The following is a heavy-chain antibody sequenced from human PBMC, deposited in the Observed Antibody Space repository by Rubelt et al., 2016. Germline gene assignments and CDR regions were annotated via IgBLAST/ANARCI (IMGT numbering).Heavy chain of an antibody. CDR2: ISYDGGNR. Sequence: QVQLVESGGGVVQPGGSLRLSCAASEFAFSSSAMHWVRQAPGKGLEWVAVISYDGGNRYYTDSVKGRFTLSRDNSKNKMYLQMNSLRTEDTALYYCAKGGATALVRGWFDPWGQGTLVTVSS. V-gene: IGHV3-30*18. CDR1: EFAFSSSA. J-gene: IGHJ5*02. D-gene: IGHD5-18*01. CDR3: AKGGATALVRGWFDP.